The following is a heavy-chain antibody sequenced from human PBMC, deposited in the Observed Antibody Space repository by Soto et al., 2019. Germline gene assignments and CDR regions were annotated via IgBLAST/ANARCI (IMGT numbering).Heavy chain of an antibody. Sequence: QVQLVQSGAEVKKPGASVKVSCKASGYTFTGYYMHWVRQAPGQGLEWIGWINPNSCGTNYAQKFQGRVTMTRDTSISTADMELSRLRSDDTAVYYCARCYQQRRIGSGGSCYGYWGQGTLVTVSS. CDR3: ARCYQQRRIGSGGSCYGY. V-gene: IGHV1-2*02. CDR1: GYTFTGYY. J-gene: IGHJ4*02. D-gene: IGHD2-15*01. CDR2: INPNSCGT.